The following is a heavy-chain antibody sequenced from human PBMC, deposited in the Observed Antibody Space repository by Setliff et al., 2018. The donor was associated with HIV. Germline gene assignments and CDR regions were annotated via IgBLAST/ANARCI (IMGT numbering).Heavy chain of an antibody. D-gene: IGHD1-26*01. CDR2: IYTSGST. J-gene: IGHJ4*02. V-gene: IGHV4-4*09. CDR3: ARRNPNVGASDY. CDR1: GGSINSYY. Sequence: SETLSLTCTVSGGSINSYYWNWIRQPPGKGLEWIGYIYTSGSTNYNPSLKSRVTISVDTSENQFSLKLNSVTAADTAVYFCARRNPNVGASDYWGQGILVTVSS.